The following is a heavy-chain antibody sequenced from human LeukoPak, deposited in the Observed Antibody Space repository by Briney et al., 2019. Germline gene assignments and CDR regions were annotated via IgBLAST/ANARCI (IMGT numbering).Heavy chain of an antibody. CDR2: IYHSGST. CDR3: ARGLYSSSWPDEDWFDP. Sequence: SETLSLTCTVSGGSISSGGYYWSWIRQPPGKGLEWIGYIYHSGSTYYNPSLKSRVTISVDRSKNQFSLKLSSVTAADTAVYYCARGLYSSSWPDEDWFDPWGQGTLVTVSS. D-gene: IGHD6-13*01. V-gene: IGHV4-30-2*01. J-gene: IGHJ5*02. CDR1: GGSISSGGYY.